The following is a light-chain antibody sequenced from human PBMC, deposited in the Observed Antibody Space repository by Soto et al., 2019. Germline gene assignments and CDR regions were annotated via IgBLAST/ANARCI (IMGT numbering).Light chain of an antibody. CDR3: QQRSKWPLT. J-gene: IGKJ4*01. CDR2: GVS. V-gene: IGKV3-11*01. CDR1: QSVTSN. Sequence: EIVLTHSSATLSLSPWEIATLSCRASQSVTSNALAWYQQKPGQPPRLLIYGVSSRATGIPDRFSGSGSGTDFTLTISSLEPEDFAVYYCQQRSKWPLTFGGGTKVDIK.